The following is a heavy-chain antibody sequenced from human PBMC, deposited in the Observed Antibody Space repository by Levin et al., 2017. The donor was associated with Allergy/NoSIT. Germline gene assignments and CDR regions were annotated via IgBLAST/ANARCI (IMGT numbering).Heavy chain of an antibody. D-gene: IGHD4-23*01. CDR3: AKDAVTGNSRGDAFDT. J-gene: IGHJ3*02. CDR1: GFTFSKYA. CDR2: ISDGNT. V-gene: IGHV3-23*01. Sequence: GESLKISCAASGFTFSKYAMTWVRQAPEKGLEWVSSISDGNTYYAESVKGRFTISRDNSKNTLYLQMDSLRADDTAVYSCAKDAVTGNSRGDAFDTWGQGTVVTVSS.